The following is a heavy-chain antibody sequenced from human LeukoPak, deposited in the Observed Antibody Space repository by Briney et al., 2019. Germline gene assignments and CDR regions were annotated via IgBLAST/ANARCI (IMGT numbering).Heavy chain of an antibody. D-gene: IGHD6-6*01. CDR2: LIPIFGTA. CDR3: ARAGVAARGWFDP. V-gene: IGHV1-69*13. Sequence: SVKVSCKASGYTFPSYGINWVRQAPGQGLEWMGRLIPIFGTANYAQKFQGRVTITADESTSTAYMEVSSLRSEDTAVYYCARAGVAARGWFDPWGQGTLVTVSS. J-gene: IGHJ5*02. CDR1: GYTFPSYG.